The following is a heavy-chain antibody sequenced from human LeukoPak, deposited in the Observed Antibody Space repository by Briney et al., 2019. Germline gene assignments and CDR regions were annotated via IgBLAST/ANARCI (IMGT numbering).Heavy chain of an antibody. CDR1: GFTFTNYW. Sequence: GGSLRLSCAASGFTFTNYWMNWVRQAPGKGLEWVSYISSSSITIHYADSVKGRFTVSRDNARTSLYLQMNSLRAEDTAVYFCARVTTVTAPPYYYYYGMDVWGQGTTVTVSS. D-gene: IGHD4-17*01. V-gene: IGHV3-48*04. CDR2: ISSSSITI. CDR3: ARVTTVTAPPYYYYYGMDV. J-gene: IGHJ6*02.